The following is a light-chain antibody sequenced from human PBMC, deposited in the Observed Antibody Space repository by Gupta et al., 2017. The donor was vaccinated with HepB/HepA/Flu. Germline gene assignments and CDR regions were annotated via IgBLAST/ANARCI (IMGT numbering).Light chain of an antibody. Sequence: EVVMTQSPLSLPVTLGQSASISCKSSQSLVHTDGYIYLNWFHQRPGQSPRCLIYKVSNRDSGVPDRFSGSGSGTDFTLKISRVEAEDVGVYYCMQGTFWRTFGQGTKVEI. J-gene: IGKJ1*01. CDR3: MQGTFWRT. V-gene: IGKV2-30*02. CDR1: QSLVHTDGYIY. CDR2: KVS.